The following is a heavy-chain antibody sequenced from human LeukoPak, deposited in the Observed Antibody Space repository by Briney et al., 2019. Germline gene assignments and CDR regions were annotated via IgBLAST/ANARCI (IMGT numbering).Heavy chain of an antibody. CDR1: GFTFSSHA. D-gene: IGHD5-12*01. J-gene: IGHJ4*02. V-gene: IGHV3-23*01. Sequence: GGSLRLSCAASGFTFSSHAMSWVRQAPGKGLEWVSGISSNGGSTYYADSVKGRFTISRDNSKNTLYLQMNSLRGEDTAVYYCAKGAATMGDCWGQGILVTVS. CDR2: ISSNGGST. CDR3: AKGAATMGDC.